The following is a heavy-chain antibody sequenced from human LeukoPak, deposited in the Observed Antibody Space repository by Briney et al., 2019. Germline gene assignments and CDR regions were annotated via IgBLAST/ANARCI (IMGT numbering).Heavy chain of an antibody. Sequence: GGSLRLSCAASGFTFSSYAMTWVRQAPGKGLELVSTIRSGAYTYYADSVKGRLSISRDNSKNTLYLEMNSLRAEDAAVYYCARISVVSRSGPLDYWGQGTLVTVSS. CDR1: GFTFSSYA. CDR2: IRSGAYT. CDR3: ARISVVSRSGPLDY. J-gene: IGHJ4*02. V-gene: IGHV3-23*01. D-gene: IGHD3-10*01.